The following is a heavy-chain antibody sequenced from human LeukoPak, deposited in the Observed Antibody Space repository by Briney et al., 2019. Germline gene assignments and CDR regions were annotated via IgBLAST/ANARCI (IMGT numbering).Heavy chain of an antibody. CDR2: FDPEDGET. Sequence: ASVKVSCKVSGYTLTELSMHWVRQAPGKGLEWMGGFDPEDGETIYAQKFQDRFTMTEDTSIHTAYMELSSLRSEDTAVYYCATESEIGQVDYWGQGSLVTVSS. V-gene: IGHV1-24*01. CDR3: ATESEIGQVDY. D-gene: IGHD3/OR15-3a*01. CDR1: GYTLTELS. J-gene: IGHJ4*02.